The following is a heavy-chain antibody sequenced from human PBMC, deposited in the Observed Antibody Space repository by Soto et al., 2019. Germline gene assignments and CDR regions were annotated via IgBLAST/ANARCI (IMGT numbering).Heavy chain of an antibody. CDR1: SDSITNYY. D-gene: IGHD2-15*01. Sequence: QVQLQESGPGLVKPSETLSLTCTVSSDSITNYYWSWIRQSPGKGLEWIGYIHDSGRSNYNPSLKRRVQIPVATAQEQFSPKVDSVAAADSAVYYCRRVGGTRGWYWGQGTLVTVSS. V-gene: IGHV4-59*12. J-gene: IGHJ4*02. CDR3: RRVGGTRGWY. CDR2: IHDSGRS.